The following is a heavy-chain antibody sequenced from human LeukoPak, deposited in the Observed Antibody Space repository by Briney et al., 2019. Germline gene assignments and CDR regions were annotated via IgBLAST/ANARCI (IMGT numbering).Heavy chain of an antibody. Sequence: PSETLSLTCTVSGGSISSYYWSWIRQPPGKGLEWIGYIYTSGSTNYNPSLKSRVTISVDTSKNQFSLKLSSVTAADTAVYYCARGQEVSSVYWYFDLWGRGTLVTVSS. J-gene: IGHJ2*01. V-gene: IGHV4-4*09. CDR3: ARGQEVSSVYWYFDL. CDR2: IYTSGST. D-gene: IGHD2-8*01. CDR1: GGSISSYY.